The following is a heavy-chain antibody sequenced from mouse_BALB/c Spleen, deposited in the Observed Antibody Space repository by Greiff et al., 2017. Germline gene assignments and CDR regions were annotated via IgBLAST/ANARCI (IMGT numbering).Heavy chain of an antibody. D-gene: IGHD2-1*01. CDR3: NADGNYFDY. CDR1: GFNIKDYY. J-gene: IGHJ2*01. CDR2: IDPENGDT. Sequence: DVKLQESGAELVRSGASVKLSCTASGFNIKDYYMHWVKQRPEQGLEWIGWIDPENGDTEYAPKFQGKATMTADTSSNTAYLQLSSLTSEDTAVYYCNADGNYFDYWGQGTTLTVSS. V-gene: IGHV14-4*02.